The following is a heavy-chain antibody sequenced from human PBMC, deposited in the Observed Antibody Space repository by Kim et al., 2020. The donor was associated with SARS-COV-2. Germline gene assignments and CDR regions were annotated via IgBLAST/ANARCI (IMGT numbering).Heavy chain of an antibody. CDR3: ARGGSLIVEGAFDI. V-gene: IGHV1-18*01. D-gene: IGHD3-22*01. Sequence: AQKLQGRVTMTTDTSTSTAYMELRSLRYDDTAVYYCARGGSLIVEGAFDIWGQGTMVTVSS. J-gene: IGHJ3*02.